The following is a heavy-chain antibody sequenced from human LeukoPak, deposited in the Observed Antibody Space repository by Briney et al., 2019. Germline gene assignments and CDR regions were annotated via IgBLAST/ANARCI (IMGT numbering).Heavy chain of an antibody. J-gene: IGHJ4*02. CDR1: GFTFRNYG. CDR3: AKGSPARDY. D-gene: IGHD1-14*01. Sequence: GGSLRLSCAASGFTFRNYGMSWVRQAPGKGLEWVSSVSSRSSYIYYADSVKGRFTISRDNSRNTLYLQMNSLRAEDTAVYYCAKGSPARDYGAKGILVPVS. V-gene: IGHV3-21*04. CDR2: VSSRSSYI.